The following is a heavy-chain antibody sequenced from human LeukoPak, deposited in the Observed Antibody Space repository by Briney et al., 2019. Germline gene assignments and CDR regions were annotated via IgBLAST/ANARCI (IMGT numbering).Heavy chain of an antibody. D-gene: IGHD4-17*01. CDR3: ARDPLTTAHARGYYFDY. Sequence: GGSLRLSCAASGFTFSSYSMNWVRQAPGKGLEWVSSISSSSSYIYYADSVKGRFTISRDNAKNSLYLQMNSLRAEDTAVYYCARDPLTTAHARGYYFDYWGQGTLVTVSS. CDR1: GFTFSSYS. J-gene: IGHJ4*02. V-gene: IGHV3-21*01. CDR2: ISSSSSYI.